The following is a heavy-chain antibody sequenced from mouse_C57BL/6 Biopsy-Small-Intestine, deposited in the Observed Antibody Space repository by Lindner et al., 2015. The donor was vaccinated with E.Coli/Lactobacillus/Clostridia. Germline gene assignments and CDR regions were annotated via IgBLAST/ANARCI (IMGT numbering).Heavy chain of an antibody. CDR3: ARGTWGSAFDI. V-gene: IGHV9-3*02. J-gene: IGHJ3*01. CDR2: INTNTGNP. CDR1: GYSLTTYD. Sequence: VKVSCKASGYSLTTYDMNWVRQAPGQGLEWMGWINTNTGNPTYAQGFTGRFVFSLDTSVSTAYLQISSLKAEDTAVYYCARGTWGSAFDIWGQGTMVTVSS. D-gene: IGHD3-3*01.